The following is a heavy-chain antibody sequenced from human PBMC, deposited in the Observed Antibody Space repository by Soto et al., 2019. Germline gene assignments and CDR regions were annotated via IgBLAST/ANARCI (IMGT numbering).Heavy chain of an antibody. CDR2: ISNAGTTT. J-gene: IGHJ4*02. CDR3: AKDFPRWLQWGTFDY. CDR1: GFNFYNYA. V-gene: IGHV3-23*01. D-gene: IGHD5-12*01. Sequence: LRLSCAGSGFNFYNYAMTWVRQAPGKGLEWISVISNAGTTTYYADSVKGRFTISRDNSKNTLYLQMNSLRAEDTAVYYCAKDFPRWLQWGTFDYWGQGTLVTVSS.